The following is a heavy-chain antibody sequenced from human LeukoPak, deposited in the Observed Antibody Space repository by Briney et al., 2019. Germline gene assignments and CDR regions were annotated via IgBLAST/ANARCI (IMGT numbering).Heavy chain of an antibody. CDR3: ARGYGVVPVSPAGNWFDP. D-gene: IGHD4-17*01. J-gene: IGHJ5*02. CDR2: INHSGST. Sequence: SETLSLTCAVYGGSFSGYYGGWIRQPPGKGLEWIGEINHSGSTNYNPSLKSRVTISVDTSKNQFSLKLSSVTAADTAVYYCARGYGVVPVSPAGNWFDPWGQGTLVTVSS. V-gene: IGHV4-34*01. CDR1: GGSFSGYY.